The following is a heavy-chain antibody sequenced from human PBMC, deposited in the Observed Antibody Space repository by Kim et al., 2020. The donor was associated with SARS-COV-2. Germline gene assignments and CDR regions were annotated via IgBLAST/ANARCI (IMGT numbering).Heavy chain of an antibody. D-gene: IGHD3-16*01. V-gene: IGHV3-30*07. J-gene: IGHJ4*02. CDR3: ARDGAHRELDY. CDR2: K. Sequence: KNYADTVKVRFIVSSDNSRVALYLQMNSVGPDDAAVYYCARDGAHRELDYWGQGTLVTVSS.